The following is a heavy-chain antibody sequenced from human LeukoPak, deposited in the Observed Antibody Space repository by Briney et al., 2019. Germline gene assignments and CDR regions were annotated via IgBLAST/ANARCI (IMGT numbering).Heavy chain of an antibody. J-gene: IGHJ5*02. CDR3: ARDPYAHNDVYVP. V-gene: IGHV3-21*01. CDR1: GFTFSSYS. D-gene: IGHD5/OR15-5a*01. Sequence: PGGSLRLSCAASGFTFSSYSMNWVRQAPGKGLEWVSSISSSSTYIYYADSVKGRFTISRDNAKNSLYLQMNSLRAEDTALYYCARDPYAHNDVYVPWGQGTLVTVST. CDR2: ISSSSTYI.